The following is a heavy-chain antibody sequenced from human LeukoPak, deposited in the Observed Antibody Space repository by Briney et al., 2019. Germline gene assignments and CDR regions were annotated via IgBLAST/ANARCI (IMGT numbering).Heavy chain of an antibody. J-gene: IGHJ4*02. CDR2: ISGSGGST. V-gene: IGHV3-23*01. D-gene: IGHD3-22*01. CDR1: GFTFSSYA. Sequence: PGGSLRPSCAASGFTFSSYAMSWVRQAPGKGLEWVSAISGSGGSTYYADSVKGRFTISRDNSKNTLYLQMNSLRAEDTAVYYCAKNYYDSSGYYYFDYWGQGTLVTVSS. CDR3: AKNYYDSSGYYYFDY.